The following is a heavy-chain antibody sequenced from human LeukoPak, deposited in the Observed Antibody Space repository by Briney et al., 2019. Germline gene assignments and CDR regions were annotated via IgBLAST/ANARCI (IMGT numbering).Heavy chain of an antibody. D-gene: IGHD6-13*01. CDR1: GFTFSSYW. V-gene: IGHV3-7*01. CDR3: ARENGSNWYEGDFFDI. Sequence: AGGSLRLSCAASGFTFSSYWMSWVRQAPGKGLEWVANIKEEGSETYYLDSVKGRFTISRDNGKNSLYLQMNSLTVEDTALYYCARENGSNWYEGDFFDIWGQGTLVTVSS. J-gene: IGHJ3*02. CDR2: IKEEGSET.